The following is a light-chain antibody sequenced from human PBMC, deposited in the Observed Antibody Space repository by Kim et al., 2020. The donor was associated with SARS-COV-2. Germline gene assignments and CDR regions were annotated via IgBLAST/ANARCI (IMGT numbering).Light chain of an antibody. Sequence: SPGERATLSCRASQSISSTYLAWYQQKPGQAPRLLIYAASSRATGIPDRLTGSGSGTDFTLTISRLEPEDFAMYYCQQYRSSLWAFGQGTKVDIK. V-gene: IGKV3-20*01. CDR1: QSISSTY. CDR2: AAS. J-gene: IGKJ1*01. CDR3: QQYRSSLWA.